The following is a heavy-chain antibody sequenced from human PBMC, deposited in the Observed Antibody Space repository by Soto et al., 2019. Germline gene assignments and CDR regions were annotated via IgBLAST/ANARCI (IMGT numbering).Heavy chain of an antibody. Sequence: PGGSLRRSCAASGFSFRTRAMSWVRQAPGKGLEWVASIRPGGDSTYYADSVKGRFAVSRDNSNVTLYLQMDSLRVEDTAIYYCTTHEEGAPWAGGFDSWGQGTLVTVSS. V-gene: IGHV3-23*01. D-gene: IGHD1-26*01. CDR3: TTHEEGAPWAGGFDS. CDR1: GFSFRTRA. J-gene: IGHJ5*01. CDR2: IRPGGDST.